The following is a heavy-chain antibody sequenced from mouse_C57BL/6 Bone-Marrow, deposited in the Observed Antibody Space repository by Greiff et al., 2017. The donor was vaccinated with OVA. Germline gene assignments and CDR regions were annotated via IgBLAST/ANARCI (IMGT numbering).Heavy chain of an antibody. CDR3: TRDYYGYYYAMDY. D-gene: IGHD1-1*01. J-gene: IGHJ4*01. CDR1: GFTFSSYA. V-gene: IGHV5-9-1*02. Sequence: EVKLVESGEGLVKPGGSLKLSCAASGFTFSSYAMSWVRQTPEKRLEWVAYISSGGDYIYYADTVKGRFTISRDNARNTLYLQMSSLKSEDTAMDYCTRDYYGYYYAMDYWGQGTSVTVSS. CDR2: ISSGGDYI.